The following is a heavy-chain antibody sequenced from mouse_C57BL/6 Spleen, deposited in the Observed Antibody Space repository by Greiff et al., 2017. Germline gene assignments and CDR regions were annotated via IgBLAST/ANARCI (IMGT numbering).Heavy chain of an antibody. D-gene: IGHD1-1*01. V-gene: IGHV5-6*01. CDR3: ARQGLRYPGAYFDY. CDR2: ISSGGSYT. J-gene: IGHJ2*01. CDR1: GFPFGSYG. Sequence: EVQVVESGGALLKPEGSLKLSCAPSGFPFGSYGMSWVRRTPNKRLEWVATISSGGSYTYYPDSVKGRFTISRDNAKNTLYLQMSSLKSEDTAMYYCARQGLRYPGAYFDYWGQGTTLTVSS.